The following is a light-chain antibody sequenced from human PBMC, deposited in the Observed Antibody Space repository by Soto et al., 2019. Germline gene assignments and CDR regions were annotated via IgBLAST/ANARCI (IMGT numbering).Light chain of an antibody. Sequence: EISTTHSVATLSVSPGARAALTCKGIKRIGSNYLAWYQLKSGQAPRLLIYGASNRATGIPDRFSGSGSGTDFTLTISRLEPEDFAVYYCQQYGSSGTFGQGTKVDI. J-gene: IGKJ1*01. V-gene: IGKV3-20*01. CDR1: KRIGSNY. CDR2: GAS. CDR3: QQYGSSGT.